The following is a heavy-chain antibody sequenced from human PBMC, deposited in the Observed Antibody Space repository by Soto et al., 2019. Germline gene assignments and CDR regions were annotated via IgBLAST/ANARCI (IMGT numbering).Heavy chain of an antibody. J-gene: IGHJ5*02. CDR3: AREVRFYCSSTSCLNWFDP. D-gene: IGHD2-2*01. CDR1: GFTFSSYG. Sequence: GGSLRLSCAASGFTFSSYGMHWVRQAPGKGLEWVAVIWYDGSNKYYADSVKGRFTISRDNSKNTLYLQMNSLRAEDTAVYYCAREVRFYCSSTSCLNWFDPWGQGTLVTVSS. CDR2: IWYDGSNK. V-gene: IGHV3-33*01.